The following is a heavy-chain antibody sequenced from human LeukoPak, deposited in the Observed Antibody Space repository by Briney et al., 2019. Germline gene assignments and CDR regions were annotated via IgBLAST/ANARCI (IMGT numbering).Heavy chain of an antibody. CDR3: ARDRAYYCSSTSCSPFDY. J-gene: IGHJ4*02. Sequence: SETLSLTCTVSGGSISSSSYYWGWIRQPPGKGLEWIGSIYYSGSTYYNPSLKSRVTISVDTSKNQFSLKLSSVTAADTAVYYCARDRAYYCSSTSCSPFDYWGQGTLVTVSS. CDR2: IYYSGST. CDR1: GGSISSSSYY. D-gene: IGHD2-2*01. V-gene: IGHV4-39*07.